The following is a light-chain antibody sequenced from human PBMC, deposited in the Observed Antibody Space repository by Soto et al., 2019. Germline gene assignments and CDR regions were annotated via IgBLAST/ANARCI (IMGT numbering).Light chain of an antibody. CDR2: EVS. CDR3: SSYASSSTLV. Sequence: QSALTQPASVSGSPGQSITISCTGTSSDVGSYNLVSWYQQHPGKAPKLMIFEVSKRPSGVSNRFSASKSGNTASLTISGLQAEDEADYYCSSYASSSTLVFGGGTQLTVL. J-gene: IGLJ2*01. CDR1: SSDVGSYNL. V-gene: IGLV2-23*02.